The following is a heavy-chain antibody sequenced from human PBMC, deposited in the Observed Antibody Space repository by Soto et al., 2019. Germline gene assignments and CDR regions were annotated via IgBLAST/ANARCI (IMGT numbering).Heavy chain of an antibody. Sequence: PSETLALTCTVSASPISSSSYYWVWIRQPPGKGLTRMGSIHYSGSTYYTTSLRSRVTISVDTSTNQFSLKLSSVSAANTAVYYCESPRRGYSSYDYYYFDYCRQGTLVTFSS. CDR2: IHYSGST. J-gene: IGHJ4*02. CDR1: ASPISSSSYY. D-gene: IGHD5-12*01. CDR3: ESPRRGYSSYDYYYFDY. V-gene: IGHV4-39*01.